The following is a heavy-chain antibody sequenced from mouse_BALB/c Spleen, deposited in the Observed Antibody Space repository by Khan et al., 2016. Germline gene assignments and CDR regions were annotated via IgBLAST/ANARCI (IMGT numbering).Heavy chain of an antibody. D-gene: IGHD1-2*01. CDR2: INPDSSTI. Sequence: EVELLESGGGLVQPGGSLKLSCAASGFDFSRYWMSWVRQAPGKGLEWIGEINPDSSTINYTPSLKDKFILSRDNAKNTLYLQMSKVRSEDTALSFCARSHYYGYMIDWGQGTTRTVSS. V-gene: IGHV4-1*02. CDR1: GFDFSRYW. CDR3: ARSHYYGYMID. J-gene: IGHJ2*01.